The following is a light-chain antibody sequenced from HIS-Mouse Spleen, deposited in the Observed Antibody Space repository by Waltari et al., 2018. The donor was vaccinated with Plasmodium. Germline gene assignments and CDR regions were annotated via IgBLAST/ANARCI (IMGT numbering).Light chain of an antibody. Sequence: DIQMTQSPSSLSASVGDRVTITCQASQDISNYLNWYQQKPGKAPKLLIYDASNLETGVPLRFSVSGSGTDFTFTISSLQPEDIATYYCQQYDNLPPLFTFGPGTKVDIK. CDR2: DAS. CDR3: QQYDNLPPLFT. V-gene: IGKV1-33*01. CDR1: QDISNY. J-gene: IGKJ3*01.